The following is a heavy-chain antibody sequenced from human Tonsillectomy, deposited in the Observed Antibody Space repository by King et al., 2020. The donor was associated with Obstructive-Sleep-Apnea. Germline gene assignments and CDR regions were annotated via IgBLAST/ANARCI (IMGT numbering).Heavy chain of an antibody. V-gene: IGHV2-5*02. CDR2: IYWEDDK. CDR3: AHRRSLTYYFDY. Sequence: ITLKESGPMLVKPTQTLTLTCTCSGFSLSTRGVGGGWIRQPPGKALEGRVRIYWEDDKRDCPSLKSRRTSTKETSKNQVVLTMTNMDPVDTATYYCAHRRSLTYYFDYWGQGTLVTVSS. J-gene: IGHJ4*02. CDR1: GFSLSTRGVG.